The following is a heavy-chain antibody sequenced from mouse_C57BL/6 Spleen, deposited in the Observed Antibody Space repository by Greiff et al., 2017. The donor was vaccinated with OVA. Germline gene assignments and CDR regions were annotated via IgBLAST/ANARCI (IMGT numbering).Heavy chain of an antibody. J-gene: IGHJ2*01. CDR1: GYTFTDYY. Sequence: IQLQQSGPVLVKPGASVKMSCKASGYTFTDYYMNWVKQSHVKSLEWIGVINPYNGGTSYNQKFKGKATLTVDKSSSTAYMELNSLTSEDSAVYYCAKDYGSREVDYWGQGTTLTVSS. CDR3: AKDYGSREVDY. CDR2: INPYNGGT. V-gene: IGHV1-19*01. D-gene: IGHD1-1*01.